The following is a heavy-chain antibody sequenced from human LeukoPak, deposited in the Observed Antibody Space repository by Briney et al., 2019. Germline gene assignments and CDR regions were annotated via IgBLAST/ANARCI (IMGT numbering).Heavy chain of an antibody. J-gene: IGHJ4*02. CDR2: IYSGGGT. V-gene: IGHV3-66*01. CDR3: ARLGLLSGSGSFDH. CDR1: GFTVSSNY. Sequence: GGSLRLSCAASGFTVSSNYMSWVRQAPGKGPEWVSVIYSGGGTYYADSVKGRFTISRDNAKNSLYLQMNSLRAEDTAVYYCARLGLLSGSGSFDHWGQGTLVTVSS. D-gene: IGHD3-10*01.